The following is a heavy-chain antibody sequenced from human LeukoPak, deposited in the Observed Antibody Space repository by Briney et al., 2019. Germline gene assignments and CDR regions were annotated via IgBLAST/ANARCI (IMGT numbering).Heavy chain of an antibody. Sequence: GGSLRLSCAASGFTGSNNYVSWVRQAPGMGLEWVSAIHSSGATCYADSVKGRFTISRDTSKNTLYLQTSSLRVEDTAVYYCAAWGDFDYWGQGMLVTVSS. CDR1: GFTGSNNY. V-gene: IGHV3-53*01. D-gene: IGHD3-16*01. CDR3: AAWGDFDY. CDR2: IHSSGAT. J-gene: IGHJ4*02.